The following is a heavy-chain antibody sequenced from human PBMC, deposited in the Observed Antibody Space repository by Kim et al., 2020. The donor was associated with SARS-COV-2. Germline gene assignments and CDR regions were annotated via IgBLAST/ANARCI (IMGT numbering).Heavy chain of an antibody. CDR3: ARARGSMVRGVITAPYNY. J-gene: IGHJ4*02. CDR2: ISSDGSNK. CDR1: GFTFSSYG. V-gene: IGHV3-33*05. D-gene: IGHD3-10*01. Sequence: GGSLRLSCAASGFTFSSYGMHWVRQAPGKGLEWVAVISSDGSNKYYVDSVKGRFTISRDNSKNTLYLQMNSLRAEDTAVYYCARARGSMVRGVITAPYNYWGQGTLVTVSS.